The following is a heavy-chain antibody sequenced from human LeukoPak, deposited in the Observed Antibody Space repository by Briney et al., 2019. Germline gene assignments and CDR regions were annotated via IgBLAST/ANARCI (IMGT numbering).Heavy chain of an antibody. CDR3: ARIRSIAYCGGDCQPNDY. J-gene: IGHJ4*02. CDR2: IIPIFGTA. D-gene: IGHD2-21*02. CDR1: GGTFSSYA. Sequence: SVKVSGKASGGTFSSYAISWVRQAPGQGLEWMGGIIPIFGTANYAQKFQGRVTITADESTSTAYIELSSLRSEDTAVYYCARIRSIAYCGGDCQPNDYWGQGTLVTVSS. V-gene: IGHV1-69*01.